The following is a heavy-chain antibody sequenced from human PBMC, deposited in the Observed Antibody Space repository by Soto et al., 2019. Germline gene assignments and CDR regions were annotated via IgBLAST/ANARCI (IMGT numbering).Heavy chain of an antibody. J-gene: IGHJ6*02. CDR1: GFTFSNYG. CDR2: IGIGSSTK. CDR3: AKDAVVVPAAMLGSYYYYYGMAV. V-gene: IGHV3-48*01. D-gene: IGHD2-2*01. Sequence: GGSLRLSCAASGFTFSNYGMNWVRQAPGKGLEWVSYIGIGSSTKYYADSVKGRFTISRDNAKNSLYLQMNSLRAEDTAVYYCAKDAVVVPAAMLGSYYYYYGMAVWGQGTTVTVSS.